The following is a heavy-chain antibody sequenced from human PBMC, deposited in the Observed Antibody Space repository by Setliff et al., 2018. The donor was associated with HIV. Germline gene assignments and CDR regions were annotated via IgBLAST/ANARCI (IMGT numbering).Heavy chain of an antibody. D-gene: IGHD6-19*01. Sequence: PGGSLRLSCAASGFKFDDYGMSWVRQGPGKGLEWVAGISWSGSGIGYGDSVKGRFTISRDDDRNFLFLQMNSLRAEDTAMYYCARHSDWYGNDAFDIWGQGTRVTVSS. CDR2: ISWSGSGI. CDR1: GFKFDDYG. V-gene: IGHV3-20*04. CDR3: ARHSDWYGNDAFDI. J-gene: IGHJ3*02.